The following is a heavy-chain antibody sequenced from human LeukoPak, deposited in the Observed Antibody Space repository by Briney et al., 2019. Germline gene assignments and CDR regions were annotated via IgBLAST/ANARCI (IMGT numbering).Heavy chain of an antibody. CDR2: MSGSGTST. D-gene: IGHD3-22*01. V-gene: IGHV3-23*01. CDR3: AKSGQGDSSGFYRYYFDH. J-gene: IGHJ4*02. Sequence: GGSLRLSCAASGFTFSSYEMNWVRQAPGKGLEWVSVMSGSGTSTYYADSVEGRFTISRDDSKNAVYLQMNSLRAEDTAIYYCAKSGQGDSSGFYRYYFDHWGQGTLVTVSS. CDR1: GFTFSSYE.